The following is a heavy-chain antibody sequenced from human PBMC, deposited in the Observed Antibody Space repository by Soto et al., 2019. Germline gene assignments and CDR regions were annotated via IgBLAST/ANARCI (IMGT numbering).Heavy chain of an antibody. D-gene: IGHD4-4*01. J-gene: IGHJ4*02. CDR2: INSDGSST. CDR1: GFTFSSYW. V-gene: IGHV3-74*01. CDR3: ARESSNYVSWWHPEFDY. Sequence: GGSLRLSCAASGFTFSSYWMHWVRQAPGKGLVWVSRINSDGSSTSYADSVKGRFTISRDNAKNTLYLQMNSLRAEDTAVYYCARESSNYVSWWHPEFDYWGQGTLVTVSS.